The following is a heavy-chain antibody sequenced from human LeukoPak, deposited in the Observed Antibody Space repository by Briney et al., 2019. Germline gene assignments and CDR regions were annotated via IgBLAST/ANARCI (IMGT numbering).Heavy chain of an antibody. V-gene: IGHV4-59*06. J-gene: IGHJ4*02. Sequence: ASETLSLTCTVSGDSISSYYWSWIRQHPGKGLEWIGYIYYSGSTYYNPSLKSRVTISVDTSKNHFSLTLSSVTAADTAVYYCARSYDSSASGFDYWGQGTPVTVSP. D-gene: IGHD3-22*01. CDR3: ARSYDSSASGFDY. CDR2: IYYSGST. CDR1: GDSISSYY.